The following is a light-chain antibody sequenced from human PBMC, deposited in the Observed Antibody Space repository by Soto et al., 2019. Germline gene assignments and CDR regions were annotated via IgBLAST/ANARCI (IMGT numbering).Light chain of an antibody. CDR1: STNVGVNP. CDR3: AAWDDSLYGLV. CDR2: TND. Sequence: QSALTRPPSTSGTPGQRVTISCSGSSTNVGVNPVNWYQQFPGTAPRLLIYTNDQRPSGVPGRFSGSKSGTTASLDISGLQSDDEADYYCAAWDDSLYGLVFGGGTKLTVL. J-gene: IGLJ2*01. V-gene: IGLV1-44*01.